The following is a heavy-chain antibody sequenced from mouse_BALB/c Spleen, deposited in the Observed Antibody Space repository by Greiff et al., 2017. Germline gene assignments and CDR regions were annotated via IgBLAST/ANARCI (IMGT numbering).Heavy chain of an antibody. CDR3: ARDYDSSYAMDY. CDR1: GYTFTDYW. V-gene: IGHV1-69*01. CDR2: IDTSDSYT. D-gene: IGHD1-1*01. J-gene: IGHJ4*01. Sequence: QVQLQQPGAELVMPGASVKMSCKASGYTFTDYWMHWVKQRPGQGLEWIGAIDTSDSYTSYNQKFKGKATLTVDESSSTAYMQLSSLTSEDSAVYYCARDYDSSYAMDYWGQGTSVTVSS.